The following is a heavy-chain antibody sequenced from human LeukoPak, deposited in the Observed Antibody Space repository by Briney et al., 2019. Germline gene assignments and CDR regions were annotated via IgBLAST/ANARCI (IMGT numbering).Heavy chain of an antibody. CDR1: GFTFSSYG. V-gene: IGHV3-30*02. D-gene: IGHD3-22*01. CDR2: IRYDGSNK. CDR3: AKDLYYYDSSGSHYFDY. J-gene: IGHJ4*02. Sequence: GGSLRLSCAASGFTFSSYGMHWVRQAPGKGLGWVAFIRYDGSNKYHADSVKGRFTISRDNSKNTLYLQMNSLRAEDTAVYYCAKDLYYYDSSGSHYFDYWGQGNLVTVSS.